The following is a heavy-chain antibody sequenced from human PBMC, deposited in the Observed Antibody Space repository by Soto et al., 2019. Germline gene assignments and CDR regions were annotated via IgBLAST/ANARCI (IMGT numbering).Heavy chain of an antibody. Sequence: NPSETLSLTCAVYGGSFSGYYWSWIRQPPGKGLEWIGEINHSGSTNYNPSLKSRVTISVDTSKNQFSLKLSSVTAADTAVYYCVGFYYYDSSGYYRDLYYFDYWGQGTLVTVSS. CDR1: GGSFSGYY. CDR3: VGFYYYDSSGYYRDLYYFDY. J-gene: IGHJ4*02. V-gene: IGHV4-34*01. D-gene: IGHD3-22*01. CDR2: INHSGST.